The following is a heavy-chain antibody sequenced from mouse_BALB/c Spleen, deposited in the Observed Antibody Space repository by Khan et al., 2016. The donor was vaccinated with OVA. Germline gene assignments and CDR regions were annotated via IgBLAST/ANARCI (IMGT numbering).Heavy chain of an antibody. Sequence: EVELVESGGDLVKPGGSLKLSCVASGFTFSSYSMSWVRQTPDKRLEWVASISSCGDYTYYPDSVKGRFTISRDNAKNTLYLQMSDLKSEDTAMYYCADHLTGSFDYWGQGTLVTVSA. CDR3: ADHLTGSFDY. J-gene: IGHJ3*01. V-gene: IGHV5-6*01. CDR2: ISSCGDYT. D-gene: IGHD4-1*01. CDR1: GFTFSSYS.